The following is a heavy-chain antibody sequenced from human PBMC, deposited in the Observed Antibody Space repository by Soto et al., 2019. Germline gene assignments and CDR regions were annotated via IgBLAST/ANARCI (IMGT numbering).Heavy chain of an antibody. Sequence: QPGGSLRLSCAASGFTFSSYGMHWVRQAPGKGLEWVAVIWYDGSNKYYADSVKGRFTISRDNSKNTLYLQMNSLRAEDTAVYYCARDNIVVVTAPAGSGYYYYGMDVWGQGTTVTVSS. J-gene: IGHJ6*02. CDR2: IWYDGSNK. CDR3: ARDNIVVVTAPAGSGYYYYGMDV. D-gene: IGHD2-21*02. V-gene: IGHV3-33*01. CDR1: GFTFSSYG.